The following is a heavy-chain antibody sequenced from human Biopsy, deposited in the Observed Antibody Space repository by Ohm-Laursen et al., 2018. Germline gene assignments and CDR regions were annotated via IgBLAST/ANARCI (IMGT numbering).Heavy chain of an antibody. J-gene: IGHJ3*02. D-gene: IGHD1-26*01. V-gene: IGHV4-59*01. Sequence: SETLSLTCSVSGGSMTGYEWSWIRLAPGKGLEWIGYIYYSGGTKYNPSLASRVTFSVDMPKSQFSPKLYSVTAADTAVYYCARVEAGTYDALDIWGQGTLVAVSA. CDR1: GGSMTGYE. CDR2: IYYSGGT. CDR3: ARVEAGTYDALDI.